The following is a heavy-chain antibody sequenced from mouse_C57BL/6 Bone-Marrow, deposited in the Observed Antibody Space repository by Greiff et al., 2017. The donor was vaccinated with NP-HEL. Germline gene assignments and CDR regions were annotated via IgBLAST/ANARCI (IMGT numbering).Heavy chain of an antibody. D-gene: IGHD1-1*01. CDR1: GFSLSTFGMG. CDR2: IWWDDDK. J-gene: IGHJ3*01. CDR3: ARIYYYGSSPWFAY. Sequence: QVQLKESGPGILQPSQTLSLTCSFSGFSLSTFGMGVGWIRQPSGKGLEWLAHIWWDDDKYYNPALKSRLTISKDTSKNQVFLKIANVDTADTATYYCARIYYYGSSPWFAYWGQGTLVTVSA. V-gene: IGHV8-8*01.